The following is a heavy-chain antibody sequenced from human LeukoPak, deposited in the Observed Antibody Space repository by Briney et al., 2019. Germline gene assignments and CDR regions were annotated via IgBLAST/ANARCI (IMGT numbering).Heavy chain of an antibody. CDR1: GGTISSYY. CDR3: ARQSPWFGEPDV. Sequence: PSETLSLTCTASGGTISSYYWSWIRQPPGKELEWIGYIYYSGSTSYNPSLKSRVTISVDTSKNQFSLKLSSVTAADTAVYYCARQSPWFGEPDVWGQGTTVTVSS. V-gene: IGHV4-59*08. D-gene: IGHD3-10*01. J-gene: IGHJ6*02. CDR2: IYYSGST.